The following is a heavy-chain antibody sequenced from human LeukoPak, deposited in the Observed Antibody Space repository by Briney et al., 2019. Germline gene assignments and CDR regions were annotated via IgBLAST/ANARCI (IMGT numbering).Heavy chain of an antibody. J-gene: IGHJ5*02. CDR2: INEDGRDK. CDR3: AREWTGSGPSFET. D-gene: IGHD3-10*01. Sequence: GGSLRLSCTACGFTFRSYGMRWVRRARGRGVEWVANINEDGRDKNCLDSVRGRYTLSRDHAKNALSLLMHRRRSDDTPIYNCAREWTGSGPSFETSGQGNPVIVSS. V-gene: IGHV3-7*01. CDR1: GFTFRSYG.